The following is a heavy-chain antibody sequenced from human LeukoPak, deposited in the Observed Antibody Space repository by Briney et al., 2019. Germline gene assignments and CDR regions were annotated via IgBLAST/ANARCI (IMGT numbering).Heavy chain of an antibody. CDR2: IGQDGSEN. CDR3: ATGGGWYFDY. J-gene: IGHJ4*02. Sequence: GGSLRLSCAASGFTFSDYYMSWIRQAPGKGLEWVASIGQDGSENYYVDSVKGRFTISRDNAKNSLYLQMNSLRVEGTAAYYCATGGGWYFDYWGQGALITASS. D-gene: IGHD6-19*01. CDR1: GFTFSDYY. V-gene: IGHV3-7*01.